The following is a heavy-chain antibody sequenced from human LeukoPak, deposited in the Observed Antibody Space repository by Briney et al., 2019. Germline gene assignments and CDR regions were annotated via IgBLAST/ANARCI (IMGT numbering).Heavy chain of an antibody. CDR1: GFTFSDYY. J-gene: IGHJ5*02. CDR3: ATDGAGFDT. Sequence: GGSLRLSCVASGFTFSDYYMTWVRQAPGKGLEWVSYISGSGSSIYYADSVKGRFTISRDNAKKSLYLEMNNLRAEDTAVYYCATDGAGFDTWGQGVLVTVSS. V-gene: IGHV3-11*01. CDR2: ISGSGSSI.